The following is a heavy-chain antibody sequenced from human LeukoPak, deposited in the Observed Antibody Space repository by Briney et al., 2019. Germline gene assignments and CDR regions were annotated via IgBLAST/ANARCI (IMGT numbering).Heavy chain of an antibody. CDR3: ARAWVGFEFLEWAPHFQH. J-gene: IGHJ1*01. Sequence: XVKVSCKASGGTFSSYAISWVRQAPGQGLEWMGGIIPIFGTANYAQKLQGRVTITADESTSTAYMELSSLRSEDTAVYYCARAWVGFEFLEWAPHFQHWGQGTLVTVSS. CDR1: GGTFSSYA. V-gene: IGHV1-69*13. CDR2: IIPIFGTA. D-gene: IGHD3-3*01.